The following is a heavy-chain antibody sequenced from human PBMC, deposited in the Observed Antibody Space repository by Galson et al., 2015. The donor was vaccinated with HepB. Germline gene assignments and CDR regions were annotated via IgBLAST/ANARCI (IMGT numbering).Heavy chain of an antibody. CDR1: GFTFSSYG. D-gene: IGHD3-9*01. V-gene: IGHV3-30*03. CDR3: ARDARYYDILTGYSDLYGMDV. Sequence: SLRLSCAASGFTFSSYGMHWVRQAPGKGLGWVAVISYDGSNKYYADSVKGRFTISRDNSKNTLYLQMNSLRAEDTAVYYCARDARYYDILTGYSDLYGMDVWGQGTMVTVSS. J-gene: IGHJ6*02. CDR2: ISYDGSNK.